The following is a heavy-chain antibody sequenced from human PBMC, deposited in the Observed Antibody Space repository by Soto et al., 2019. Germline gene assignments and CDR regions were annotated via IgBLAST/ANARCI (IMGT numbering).Heavy chain of an antibody. CDR2: ISSSGGTT. CDR3: ATFMTVTGQGWVRASEY. Sequence: SVGSLRLSCATAGFNFNNYAMSWVRQAPGERLEWVSFISSSGGTTYYADSVKGRFTISRDNSRNTVFLQMNTLGAEDTAIYYCATFMTVTGQGWVRASEYWGQGTRVTVS. CDR1: GFNFNNYA. J-gene: IGHJ4*02. V-gene: IGHV3-23*01. D-gene: IGHD6-19*01.